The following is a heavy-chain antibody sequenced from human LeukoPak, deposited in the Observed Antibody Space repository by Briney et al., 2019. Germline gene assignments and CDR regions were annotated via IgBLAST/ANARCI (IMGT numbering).Heavy chain of an antibody. CDR3: TTDHLRFPTTYYFDY. J-gene: IGHJ4*02. D-gene: IGHD4-17*01. V-gene: IGHV3-15*01. CDR2: IKSKTDGGTT. Sequence: GGFLRLSCAASGFTFSNAWMSWVRQAPGKGLEWVGRIKSKTDGGTTDYAAPVKGRFTISRDGSKNTLYLQMNGLKTEDTAVYYCTTDHLRFPTTYYFDYWGQGTLVTVSS. CDR1: GFTFSNAW.